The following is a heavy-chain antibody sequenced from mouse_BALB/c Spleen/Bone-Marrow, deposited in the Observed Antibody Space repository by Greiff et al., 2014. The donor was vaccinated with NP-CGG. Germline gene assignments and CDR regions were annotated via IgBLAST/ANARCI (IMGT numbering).Heavy chain of an antibody. CDR3: ARSGGNYVAWFVY. CDR1: GYTFTRYW. D-gene: IGHD2-1*01. V-gene: IGHV1-69*02. CDR2: IDPSDSET. Sequence: VKLMESGAEVVKPGAPVKLSCKASGYTFTRYWMHWVRQRPGRGLEWIGKIDPSDSETHYNHEFKDKATLTVDKSSSTAYIQLSSLTSEDSAVYFCARSGGNYVAWFVYWGQGTLVTVS. J-gene: IGHJ3*01.